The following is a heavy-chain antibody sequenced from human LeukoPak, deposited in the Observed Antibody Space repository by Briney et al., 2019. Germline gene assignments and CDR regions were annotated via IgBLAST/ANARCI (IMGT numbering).Heavy chain of an antibody. J-gene: IGHJ6*02. CDR2: IIPILGTA. CDR1: AATFSSYA. Sequence: GASVKVSCKASAATFSSYAITWVRQAPRQGLECMGGIIPILGTANYAQKFRGRVTITADESTSTAYMELSSLRSEDTAVYYCARTPVYYDIFPGNMDVWGQGTTVTVSS. D-gene: IGHD3-9*01. V-gene: IGHV1-69*13. CDR3: ARTPVYYDIFPGNMDV.